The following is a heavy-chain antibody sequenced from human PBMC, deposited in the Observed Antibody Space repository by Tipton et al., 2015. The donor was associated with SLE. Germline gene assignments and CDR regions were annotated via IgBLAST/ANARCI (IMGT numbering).Heavy chain of an antibody. CDR3: AKDALVGATTFFDY. D-gene: IGHD1-26*01. CDR2: IKQDGSEK. J-gene: IGHJ4*02. CDR1: GFTFSSYA. V-gene: IGHV3-7*03. Sequence: SLRLSCAASGFTFSSYAMSWVRQAPGKGLEWVANIKQDGSEKYYVDSVKGRFTISRDNSKNTLYLQMNSLRAEDTAVYYCAKDALVGATTFFDYWGQGTLVTVSS.